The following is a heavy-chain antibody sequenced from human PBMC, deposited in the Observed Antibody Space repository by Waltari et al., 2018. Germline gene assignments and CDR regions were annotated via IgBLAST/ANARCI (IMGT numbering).Heavy chain of an antibody. Sequence: QVQLQESGSGLVKPSATLSLTCTVSGGSISSYHWSWIRPPPGKGLEWIGYIYYSGSTNYNPSLKSRVTISVDTSKNQFSLKLSSVTAADTAVYYCARERDYYGSDPAFDIWGQGTMVTVSS. CDR2: IYYSGST. D-gene: IGHD3-10*01. CDR3: ARERDYYGSDPAFDI. CDR1: GGSISSYH. V-gene: IGHV4-59*01. J-gene: IGHJ3*02.